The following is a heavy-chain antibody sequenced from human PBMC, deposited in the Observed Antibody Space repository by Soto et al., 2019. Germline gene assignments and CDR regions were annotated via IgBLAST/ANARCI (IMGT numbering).Heavy chain of an antibody. CDR2: ISGSGASV. J-gene: IGHJ6*02. CDR3: AKGWFGEFQWYYGMDV. D-gene: IGHD3-10*01. Sequence: EVQLLESGGGLVQPGGSLRLSCAASGFTFNSYAMNWVRQAPGKGLEWVSGISGSGASVYYADSVTVRFTISSDNSKNTLYLQMTSLRAEATAVYYCAKGWFGEFQWYYGMDVWRQGTTVTVSS. CDR1: GFTFNSYA. V-gene: IGHV3-23*01.